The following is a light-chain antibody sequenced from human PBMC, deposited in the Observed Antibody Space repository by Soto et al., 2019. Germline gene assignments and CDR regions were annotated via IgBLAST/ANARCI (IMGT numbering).Light chain of an antibody. CDR3: LQHKSYPLT. J-gene: IGKJ5*01. V-gene: IGKV1-17*03. CDR2: TAS. CDR1: QGINNY. Sequence: QRSEGRAAMSACVGDTFKISCRASQGINNYLAWFQQKPGKVPKRLIYTASNLQSGVPSRFSGSGSGTEFTLTISSLHPEDFATYYCLQHKSYPLTVGQGTRLEIK.